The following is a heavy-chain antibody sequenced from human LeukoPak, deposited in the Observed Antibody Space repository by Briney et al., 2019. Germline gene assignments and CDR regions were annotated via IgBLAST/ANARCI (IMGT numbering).Heavy chain of an antibody. Sequence: GGPLRLSCAAFGLTFSTYWMHWVRQAPGKGLVWVSRINGDGSLSYADSVKGRFTISRDNTKNMLYLQMNSLRAEDTAVYYCAGGASSTVHYWGQGTLVTVSS. J-gene: IGHJ4*02. CDR1: GLTFSTYW. CDR2: INGDGSL. CDR3: AGGASSTVHY. D-gene: IGHD6-13*01. V-gene: IGHV3-74*01.